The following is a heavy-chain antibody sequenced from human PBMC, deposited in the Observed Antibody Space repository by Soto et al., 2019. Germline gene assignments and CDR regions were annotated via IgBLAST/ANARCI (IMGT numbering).Heavy chain of an antibody. CDR3: ARDGGRHSGGIDY. Sequence: QVQLVQSGAEVKKPGSSVKVSCKASGGTFSSYSINWLRQAPGQGLEWMGEIIPIFGTANYAQKFQGRVTITADESTSTDYMELSSLRSEDTAVYYCARDGGRHSGGIDYWGQGTLVTVSS. V-gene: IGHV1-69*01. J-gene: IGHJ4*02. D-gene: IGHD1-26*01. CDR2: IIPIFGTA. CDR1: GGTFSSYS.